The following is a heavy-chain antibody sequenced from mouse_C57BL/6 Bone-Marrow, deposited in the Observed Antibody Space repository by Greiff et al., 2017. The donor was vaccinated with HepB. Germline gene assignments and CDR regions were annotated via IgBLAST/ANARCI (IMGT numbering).Heavy chain of an antibody. D-gene: IGHD4-1*01. Sequence: QVQLKQPGAELVKPGASVKLSCKASGYTFTSYWMQWVKQRPGQGLEWIGEIDPSDSDTNYNQKFKGKATLTVDTSSSTAYMQLSSLTSEDSAVYYCARGKLGTYWGQGTTLTVSS. V-gene: IGHV1-50*01. CDR1: GYTFTSYW. CDR3: ARGKLGTY. CDR2: IDPSDSDT. J-gene: IGHJ2*01.